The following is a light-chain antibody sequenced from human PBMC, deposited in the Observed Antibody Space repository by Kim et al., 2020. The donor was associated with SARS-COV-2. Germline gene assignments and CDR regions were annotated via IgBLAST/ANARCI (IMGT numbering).Light chain of an antibody. J-gene: IGKJ4*01. V-gene: IGKV1-33*01. Sequence: DIQMTQSPSSLSPSVGDRVTITCQASQDITHYLNWYQQKPGKAPKLLIHGASNLETGVPSRFSGSRSGTNFTLTISSLQPEDVATYYCQQYENDPLTFVGGTKVDIK. CDR2: GAS. CDR3: QQYENDPLT. CDR1: QDITHY.